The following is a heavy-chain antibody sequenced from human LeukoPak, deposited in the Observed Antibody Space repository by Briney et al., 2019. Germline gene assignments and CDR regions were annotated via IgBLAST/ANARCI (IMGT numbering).Heavy chain of an antibody. Sequence: GGSLRLSCAASGFTFSSYGMHWVRQAPGKGQEWVAVIWYDGSNKYYADSVKGRFTISRDNSKNTLYLQMNSLRAEDTAVYYCARDLSLRGVLDYWGQGTLVTVSS. CDR2: IWYDGSNK. CDR3: ARDLSLRGVLDY. V-gene: IGHV3-33*01. D-gene: IGHD3-10*01. J-gene: IGHJ4*02. CDR1: GFTFSSYG.